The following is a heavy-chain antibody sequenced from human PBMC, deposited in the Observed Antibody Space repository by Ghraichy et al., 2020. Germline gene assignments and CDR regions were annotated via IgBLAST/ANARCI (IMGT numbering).Heavy chain of an antibody. CDR1: GYTLTELF. D-gene: IGHD6-19*01. CDR2: FDPEDGET. V-gene: IGHV1-24*01. CDR3: ATVTGLGRFGNRFGWLYKYAFDI. J-gene: IGHJ3*02. Sequence: ASVKVSCKVSGYTLTELFMHWVRQAPGKGLEWMGGFDPEDGETIYAQKFQGRVTMTEDTSTDTVYMELSSLRSEDTAVYYCATVTGLGRFGNRFGWLYKYAFDIWGQGTMVTVSS.